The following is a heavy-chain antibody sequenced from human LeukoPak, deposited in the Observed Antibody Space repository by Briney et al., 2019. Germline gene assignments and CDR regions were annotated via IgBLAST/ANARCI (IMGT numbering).Heavy chain of an antibody. CDR2: ISGSGGST. CDR3: AKDLSDAITFGGVIVIPPYFDY. D-gene: IGHD3-16*02. V-gene: IGHV3-23*01. J-gene: IGHJ4*02. Sequence: PGGSLRLSCAASGFTFSSYAMSWVRQAPGKGLEWVSAISGSGGSTYYANSVKGRFTISRDNSKNTLYLQMNSLRAEYTAVYYCAKDLSDAITFGGVIVIPPYFDYWGQGTLVTVSS. CDR1: GFTFSSYA.